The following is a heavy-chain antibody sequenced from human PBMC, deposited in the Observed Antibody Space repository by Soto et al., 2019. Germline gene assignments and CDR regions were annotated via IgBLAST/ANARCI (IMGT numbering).Heavy chain of an antibody. Sequence: EVQLVQSGAEVKKPGESLRISCKGSGYSFISYWISWVRQMPGKGLEWMGRIDPSDSYTKYRPSFQGHVTISADKSISTAYLQWSSLKASDTAMYYCARHSIAVAATGWNWFDPWGQGTLVTVSS. CDR1: GYSFISYW. CDR3: ARHSIAVAATGWNWFDP. V-gene: IGHV5-10-1*03. CDR2: IDPSDSYT. J-gene: IGHJ5*02. D-gene: IGHD6-19*01.